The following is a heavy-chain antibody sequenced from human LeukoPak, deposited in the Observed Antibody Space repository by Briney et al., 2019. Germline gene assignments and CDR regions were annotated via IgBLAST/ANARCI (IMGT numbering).Heavy chain of an antibody. CDR2: IYNDGSST. Sequence: GGSLRLSCAASRFTFSNYWMHWVRQAPGKGLVWVSRIYNDGSSTSYADSVKGRFTISRDNAKSTLYLQMNSLRAEDTAVYYCTSTLHSYCGGDCLGYWGQGTLATVSS. CDR1: RFTFSNYW. J-gene: IGHJ4*02. V-gene: IGHV3-74*01. D-gene: IGHD2-21*02. CDR3: TSTLHSYCGGDCLGY.